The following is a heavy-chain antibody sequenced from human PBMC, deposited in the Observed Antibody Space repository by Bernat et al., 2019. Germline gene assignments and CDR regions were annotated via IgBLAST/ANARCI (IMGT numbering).Heavy chain of an antibody. CDR1: GFTFSSYA. J-gene: IGHJ4*02. CDR3: ARGGELREFDY. V-gene: IGHV3-30-3*01. Sequence: QVQLVESGGGVVQPGRSLRLSCAASGFTFSSYAMHWVCQAPGKGLEWVAVISYDGSNKYYADSVKGRFTISRDNSKNTLYLQMNSLRAEDTAVYYCARGGELREFDYWGQGTLVTVSS. CDR2: ISYDGSNK. D-gene: IGHD1-26*01.